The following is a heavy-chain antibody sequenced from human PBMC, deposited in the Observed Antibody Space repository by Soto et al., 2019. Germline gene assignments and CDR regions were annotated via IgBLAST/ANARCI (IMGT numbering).Heavy chain of an antibody. CDR1: GFTFSDSA. CDR3: CRHHDSSGYYYVTLGY. CDR2: IRSKDNSYAT. V-gene: IGHV3-73*01. J-gene: IGHJ4*02. D-gene: IGHD3-22*01. Sequence: EVQLVESGGGLVHPGGSLKLSCAASGFTFSDSAVHWVRQASGKGLEWVGRIRSKDNSYATTYAASVRGRFTISRDDSKNTAFLQMDSLKTEDTAVYYCCRHHDSSGYYYVTLGYWGQGSLVTVSS.